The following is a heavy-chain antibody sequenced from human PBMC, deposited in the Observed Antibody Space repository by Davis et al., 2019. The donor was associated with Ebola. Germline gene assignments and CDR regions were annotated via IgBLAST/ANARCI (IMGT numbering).Heavy chain of an antibody. Sequence: GGSLRLSCAASGFTFNNYNMNWVRQAPGKGLEWVSSITFTSEFIYYADSVKGRFTISRDNAKNSLYLQMNSLRAEDTAVYYCATSYSGSSTAFDVWGQGTMVTVSS. V-gene: IGHV3-21*01. J-gene: IGHJ3*01. CDR1: GFTFNNYN. CDR3: ATSYSGSSTAFDV. D-gene: IGHD6-6*01. CDR2: ITFTSEFI.